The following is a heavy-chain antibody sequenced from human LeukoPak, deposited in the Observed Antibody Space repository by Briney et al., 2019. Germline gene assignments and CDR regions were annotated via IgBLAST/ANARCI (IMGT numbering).Heavy chain of an antibody. Sequence: GGSLRLSCAASGFSFSDAWMSWVRQAPGKGLEWVSAISGSGGSTYYADSVKGRFTISRDNSKNTLYLQMNSLRAEDTAVYYCAKPPNYYDSSGYDNWGQGTLVTVSS. J-gene: IGHJ4*02. CDR1: GFSFSDAW. CDR2: ISGSGGST. CDR3: AKPPNYYDSSGYDN. D-gene: IGHD3-22*01. V-gene: IGHV3-23*01.